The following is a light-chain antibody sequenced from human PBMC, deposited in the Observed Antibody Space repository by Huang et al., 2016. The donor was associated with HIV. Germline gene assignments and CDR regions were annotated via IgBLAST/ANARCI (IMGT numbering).Light chain of an antibody. CDR1: PSLLHSNGYNY. J-gene: IGKJ1*01. CDR2: LGS. Sequence: DIVMTQSPLSLPVIPGEPASISCRSSPSLLHSNGYNYLDWYLKKPGQSPQLLLYLGSNRASGVPDRFSGSGSGTDFVLRISRVEAEDVGVYYCMQGLQTPWTFGQGTKVEIK. V-gene: IGKV2-28*01. CDR3: MQGLQTPWT.